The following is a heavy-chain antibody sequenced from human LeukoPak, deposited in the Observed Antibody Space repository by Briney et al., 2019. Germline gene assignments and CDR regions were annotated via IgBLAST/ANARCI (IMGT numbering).Heavy chain of an antibody. Sequence: GGSLRLSCAASGFTFSSYGMSWVRQAPGKGLEWVSAISGSGGSTYYADSVKGRFTISRDNSKNTLYLQMNSLRAEDTAVYYCAKDNAYSSGWLYYFDYWGRGTLVTVSS. CDR2: ISGSGGST. D-gene: IGHD6-19*01. CDR1: GFTFSSYG. CDR3: AKDNAYSSGWLYYFDY. V-gene: IGHV3-23*01. J-gene: IGHJ4*02.